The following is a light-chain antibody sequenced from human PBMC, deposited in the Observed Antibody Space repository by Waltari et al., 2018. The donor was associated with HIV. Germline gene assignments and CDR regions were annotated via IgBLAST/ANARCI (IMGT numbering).Light chain of an antibody. J-gene: IGLJ2*01. CDR2: DVT. Sequence: SALTQPASVSGSPGQSLPISCLRASSDIGSFDYVPWYQQHPDKAPKLILYDVTYRPSGVSGRFSGSRSGSMASLTISGLQPEDEADYFCCSYSDSGTILFGGGTRVTVL. CDR1: SSDIGSFDY. V-gene: IGLV2-14*03. CDR3: CSYSDSGTIL.